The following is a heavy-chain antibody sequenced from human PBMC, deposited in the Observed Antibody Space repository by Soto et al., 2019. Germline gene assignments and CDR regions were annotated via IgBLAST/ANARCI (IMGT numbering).Heavy chain of an antibody. CDR2: ISYSGST. Sequence: QVQLQESGPGLVKPSQTLSLTCTVSGGSIKNSGYYWSWIRQHPEKGLEWIGYISYSGSTDYAPSLTSRVTMSVYTSKNQFSLNLTSVTAADTAVYYCGRDAVTKRDFYYYGMDVWGRGTTVTVSS. CDR3: GRDAVTKRDFYYYGMDV. CDR1: GGSIKNSGYY. D-gene: IGHD4-4*01. V-gene: IGHV4-31*03. J-gene: IGHJ6*02.